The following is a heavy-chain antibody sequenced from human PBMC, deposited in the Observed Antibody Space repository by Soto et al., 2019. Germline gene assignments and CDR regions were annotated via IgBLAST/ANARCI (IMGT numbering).Heavy chain of an antibody. Sequence: QLLESGGGLGQPGGSLRLSCAASGFTFSSYAMSWVRQAPGKGLEWVSGIGNSGGSAFYADSVKGRFTISRDNSQNTLYLQMNSLRAEDTAVYYCAQDKGYCLSPSCINYGMDVWGQGPTVTVSS. CDR3: AQDKGYCLSPSCINYGMDV. J-gene: IGHJ6*02. D-gene: IGHD2-15*01. CDR1: GFTFSSYA. V-gene: IGHV3-23*01. CDR2: IGNSGGSA.